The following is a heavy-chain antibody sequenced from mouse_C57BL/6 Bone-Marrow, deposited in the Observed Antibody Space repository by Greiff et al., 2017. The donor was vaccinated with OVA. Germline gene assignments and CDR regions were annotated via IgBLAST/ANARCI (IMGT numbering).Heavy chain of an antibody. CDR3: ARGDKDGSAWFAY. D-gene: IGHD2-3*01. CDR1: GYTFTSYG. V-gene: IGHV1-81*01. CDR2: IYPRSGNT. J-gene: IGHJ3*01. Sequence: VQLVESGAELARPGASVKLSCKASGYTFTSYGISWVKQRTGQGLEWIGEIYPRSGNTYYNEKFKGKATLTADKSSSTAYMELRSLTSEDSAVYFCARGDKDGSAWFAYWGQGTLVTVSA.